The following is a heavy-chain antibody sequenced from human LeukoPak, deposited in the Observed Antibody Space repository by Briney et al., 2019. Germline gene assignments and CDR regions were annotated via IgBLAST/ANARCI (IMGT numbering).Heavy chain of an antibody. CDR3: AKDSEYSGYDPEPYWYFDL. CDR1: GFTFSNYA. J-gene: IGHJ2*01. D-gene: IGHD5-12*01. V-gene: IGHV3-23*01. Sequence: KPGGSLRLSCAASGFTFSNYAMSWVRQVPGKGLEWVSTISGSGGSTYYADSVKGRFTISRDNSKNTLYLQMNSLRAEDTAVYYCAKDSEYSGYDPEPYWYFDLWGRGTLVTVSS. CDR2: ISGSGGST.